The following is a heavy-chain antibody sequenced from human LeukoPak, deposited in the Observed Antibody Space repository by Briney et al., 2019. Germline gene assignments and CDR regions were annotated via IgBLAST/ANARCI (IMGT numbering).Heavy chain of an antibody. Sequence: GASVKVSCKASGYTFTNYGISWVRQAPGQGLEWMGWISAHNGNTNYAQKLQARVIMTTDTSTSTAYMELSSPRSDDTAVYYCARYGNYGTFYYFDYWGQGAPVTVSS. D-gene: IGHD3-22*01. V-gene: IGHV1-18*01. J-gene: IGHJ4*02. CDR2: ISAHNGNT. CDR3: ARYGNYGTFYYFDY. CDR1: GYTFTNYG.